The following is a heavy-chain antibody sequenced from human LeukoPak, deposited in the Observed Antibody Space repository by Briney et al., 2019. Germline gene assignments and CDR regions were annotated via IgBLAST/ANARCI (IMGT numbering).Heavy chain of an antibody. J-gene: IGHJ4*02. D-gene: IGHD3-10*01. CDR1: GYNFASYW. V-gene: IGHV5-51*01. Sequence: GESLKISCKGSGYNFASYWVAWVRQMPGKGLEWMGVIYPRDSRTTYSPSFQGQVTISADKSISTAYLRLSSLKASDTAIYYCARHLSDITSCPNYWGPGTLVTVSS. CDR2: IYPRDSRT. CDR3: ARHLSDITSCPNY.